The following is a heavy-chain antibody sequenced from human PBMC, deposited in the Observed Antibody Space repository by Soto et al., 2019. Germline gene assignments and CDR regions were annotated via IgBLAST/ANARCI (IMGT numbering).Heavy chain of an antibody. V-gene: IGHV4-31*03. CDR3: ARAPDYGGTYYFDY. Sequence: CTVSGGSISSGGYYWSWIRQHPGKGLEWIGYIYYSGSTYYNPSLKSRVTISVDTSKNQFSLKLSSVTAADTAVYYCARAPDYGGTYYFDYWGQGTLVTVSS. D-gene: IGHD4-17*01. J-gene: IGHJ4*02. CDR2: IYYSGST. CDR1: GGSISSGGYY.